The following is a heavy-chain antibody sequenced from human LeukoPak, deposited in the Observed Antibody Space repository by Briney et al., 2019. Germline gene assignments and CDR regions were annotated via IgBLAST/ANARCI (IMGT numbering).Heavy chain of an antibody. Sequence: PGGSLRPSCAASGFTFSSYAMSWVRQAPGKGLEWVSAISGSGGSTYYADSVKGRFTISRDNSKNTLYLQMNSLRAEDTAVYYCAKDRSLVSTVTTLTFDYWGQGTLVTVSS. J-gene: IGHJ4*02. CDR1: GFTFSSYA. V-gene: IGHV3-23*01. CDR3: AKDRSLVSTVTTLTFDY. CDR2: ISGSGGST. D-gene: IGHD4-17*01.